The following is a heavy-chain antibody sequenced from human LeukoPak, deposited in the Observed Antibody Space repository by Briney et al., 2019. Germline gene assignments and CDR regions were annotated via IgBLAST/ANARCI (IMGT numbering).Heavy chain of an antibody. D-gene: IGHD3-9*01. CDR3: ARDPRNNAITTGYPHSWFDP. Sequence: PSETLSLTCTVSGGSISTSSSYWGWIRQTPGKALEWIGTIYYSGTTYYNPSLEGRVTISVDRSKNQFSVKLSSVTAADTALYYCARDPRNNAITTGYPHSWFDPWGQGTLVTVSS. V-gene: IGHV4-39*07. CDR1: GGSISTSSSY. J-gene: IGHJ5*02. CDR2: IYYSGTT.